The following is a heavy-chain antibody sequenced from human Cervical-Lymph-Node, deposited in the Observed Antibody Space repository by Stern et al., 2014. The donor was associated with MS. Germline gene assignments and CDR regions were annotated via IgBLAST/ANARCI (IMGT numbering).Heavy chain of an antibody. CDR1: GFSFRDYY. CDR2: ISSRGSDI. Sequence: VQLVESGGGLVKPGGPLRLSCAASGFSFRDYYMSWIRQTPGKGLEWVSYISSRGSDIFYADSVKGRFTISRDNAKNALYLQMNSLRVEDSAVYYCARVLTVLDFYYGMDVWGQGTTVTVS. V-gene: IGHV3-11*01. D-gene: IGHD3/OR15-3a*01. CDR3: ARVLTVLDFYYGMDV. J-gene: IGHJ6*02.